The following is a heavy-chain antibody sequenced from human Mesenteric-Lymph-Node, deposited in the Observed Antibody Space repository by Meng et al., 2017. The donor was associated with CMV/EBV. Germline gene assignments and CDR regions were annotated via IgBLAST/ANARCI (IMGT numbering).Heavy chain of an antibody. D-gene: IGHD3-22*01. CDR3: ASHYYETSSYSHDC. V-gene: IGHV1-2*02. Sequence: VKVSCKASGYTFTGYYLHWVRQAPGQGPEWMGWINPKSGGTNYAQKFQGRVTLTSDTSINTGYMQLNRLRSDDTAVYFCASHYYETSSYSHDCWGQGTLVTVSS. CDR2: INPKSGGT. J-gene: IGHJ4*02. CDR1: GYTFTGYY.